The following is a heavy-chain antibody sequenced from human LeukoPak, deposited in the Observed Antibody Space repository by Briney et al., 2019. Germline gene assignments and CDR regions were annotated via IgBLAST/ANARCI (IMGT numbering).Heavy chain of an antibody. D-gene: IGHD2-15*01. Sequence: GASVKVPCKASGYTFTGYYMHWVRQAPGQGLEWMGWINPNSGGTNYAQKFQGRVTMTRDTSISTAYMELSRLRSDDTAVYYCARGEYRLGYCSGGSCYSTRPFDYWGQGTLVTVSS. CDR1: GYTFTGYY. J-gene: IGHJ4*02. V-gene: IGHV1-2*02. CDR2: INPNSGGT. CDR3: ARGEYRLGYCSGGSCYSTRPFDY.